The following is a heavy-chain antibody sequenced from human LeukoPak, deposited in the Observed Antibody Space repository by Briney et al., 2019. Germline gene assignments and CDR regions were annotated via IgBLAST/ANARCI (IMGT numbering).Heavy chain of an antibody. D-gene: IGHD3-3*01. V-gene: IGHV3-30*03. CDR2: ISYDGSNK. J-gene: IGHJ6*02. CDR1: GFTFSSYG. CDR3: ARDSIFGVVEYYYGMAV. Sequence: PGRSLRLSCAASGFTFSSYGMHWVRQAPGKGLEWVAVISYDGSNKYYADSVKGRFTISRDNSKNTLYLQMNSLRAEDTAVYYCARDSIFGVVEYYYGMAVGGQGTTVTVSS.